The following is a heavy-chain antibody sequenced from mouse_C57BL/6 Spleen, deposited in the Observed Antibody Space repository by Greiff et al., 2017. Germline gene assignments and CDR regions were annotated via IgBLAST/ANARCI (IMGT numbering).Heavy chain of an antibody. CDR1: GFSLTSYA. J-gene: IGHJ3*01. V-gene: IGHV2-9-1*01. CDR2: IWTGGGT. CDR3: ARNDYYGSSYSFAY. D-gene: IGHD1-1*01. Sequence: VMLVESGPGLVAPSQSLSITCTVSGFSLTSYAISWVRQPPGKGLEWLGVIWTGGGTNYNSALKSRLSISKDNSKSQVFLKMNSLQTDDTARYYCARNDYYGSSYSFAYWGQGTLVTVSA.